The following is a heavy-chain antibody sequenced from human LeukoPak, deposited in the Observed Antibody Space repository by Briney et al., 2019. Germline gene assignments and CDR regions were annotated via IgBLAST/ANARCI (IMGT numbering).Heavy chain of an antibody. CDR3: AREMERGYDWFGY. CDR2: INPNSGGT. Sequence: GASVKVSCKASGYTFTGYYMHWVRQPPRRGLEWMGWINPNSGGTNYAQKFQGRVTMTRDTSISTAYMELSRLRSDDTAVYYCAREMERGYDWFGYWGQGTLVTVSS. D-gene: IGHD5-12*01. J-gene: IGHJ4*02. V-gene: IGHV1-2*02. CDR1: GYTFTGYY.